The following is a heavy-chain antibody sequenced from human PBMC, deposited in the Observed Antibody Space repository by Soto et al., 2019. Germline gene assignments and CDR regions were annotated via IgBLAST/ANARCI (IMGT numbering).Heavy chain of an antibody. CDR1: GRSISSGGYY. D-gene: IGHD5-18*01. CDR2: IYYSGST. V-gene: IGHV4-31*03. CDR3: ARVVTAMVTRLAFDY. Sequence: SXTLFLTCIVSGRSISSGGYYCSWILQQPGKGLEWIGYIYYSGSTYYNPSLKSRLTISVDTSKNQFSLKLSSVTAADTAVYYCARVVTAMVTRLAFDYWGQGTLVTVSS. J-gene: IGHJ4*02.